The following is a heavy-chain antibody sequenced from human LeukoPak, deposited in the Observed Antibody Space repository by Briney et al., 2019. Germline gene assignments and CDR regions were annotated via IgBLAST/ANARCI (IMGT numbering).Heavy chain of an antibody. V-gene: IGHV3-30*18. CDR1: GFTFSSYG. J-gene: IGHJ6*02. D-gene: IGHD3-22*01. CDR3: AKFGPRSYYDSSGYYPPYYYGMDV. Sequence: GSLRLSCAASGFTFSSYGMHWVRQAPGKGLEWVAVISYDGSNKYYADSVKGRFTISRDNSKNTLYLQMNSLRAEDTAVYYCAKFGPRSYYDSSGYYPPYYYGMDVWGQGTTVTVSS. CDR2: ISYDGSNK.